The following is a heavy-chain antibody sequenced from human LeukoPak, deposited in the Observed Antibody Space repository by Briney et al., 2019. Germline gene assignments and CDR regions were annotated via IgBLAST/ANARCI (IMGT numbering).Heavy chain of an antibody. V-gene: IGHV1-69-2*01. Sequence: ATVKISCKVSGYTFTDYYMHWVQQAPGKGLEWMGPVDPEDGETIYAEKFQGRVTITADTSTDTAYMELSSLRSEDTAVYYCATGSATIGRWFDPWGQGTLVTVSS. CDR2: VDPEDGET. J-gene: IGHJ5*02. CDR1: GYTFTDYY. CDR3: ATGSATIGRWFDP. D-gene: IGHD5-24*01.